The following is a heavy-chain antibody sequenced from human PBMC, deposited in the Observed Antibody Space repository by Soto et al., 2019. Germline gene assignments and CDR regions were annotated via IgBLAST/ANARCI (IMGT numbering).Heavy chain of an antibody. Sequence: PGESLKISCKASGYDLNIYWIGWVRQLPGKGLEWMGAVYPDDSDTIYSPSFQGLVTISVDTSRNQFFLTLSSMTAADTAVYYCARGWWEREGYLMDVWGQGTTVTVSS. CDR3: ARGWWEREGYLMDV. J-gene: IGHJ6*02. CDR1: GYDLNIYW. D-gene: IGHD1-26*01. V-gene: IGHV5-51*01. CDR2: VYPDDSDT.